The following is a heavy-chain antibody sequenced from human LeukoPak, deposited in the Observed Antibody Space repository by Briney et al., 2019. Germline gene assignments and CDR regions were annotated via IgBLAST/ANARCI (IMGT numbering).Heavy chain of an antibody. CDR1: GFTFSNYA. CDR2: ISSSSSYI. CDR3: ARDSSYDILTGYFD. J-gene: IGHJ4*02. D-gene: IGHD3-9*01. Sequence: GGSLRLSCGASGFTFSNYAISWVRQAPGKGLEWVSSISSSSSYIYYADSVKGRFTISRDNAKNSLYLQMNSLRAEDTAVYYCARDSSYDILTGYFDWGQGTLVTVSS. V-gene: IGHV3-21*01.